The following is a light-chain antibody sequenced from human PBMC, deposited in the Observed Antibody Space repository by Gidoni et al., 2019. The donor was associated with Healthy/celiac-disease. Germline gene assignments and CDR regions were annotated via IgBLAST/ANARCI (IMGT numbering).Light chain of an antibody. V-gene: IGKV3-11*01. Sequence: IVLTLSPATLSLSPGERATLSCRASQSVSSYLASYQQKPGQAPRLLIYDASNRATGIPARFSGSGSGTDFTLTSSSLEPEDVASYYCQQRSNWPPVTFGGGTKVEIK. CDR3: QQRSNWPPVT. CDR2: DAS. CDR1: QSVSSY. J-gene: IGKJ4*01.